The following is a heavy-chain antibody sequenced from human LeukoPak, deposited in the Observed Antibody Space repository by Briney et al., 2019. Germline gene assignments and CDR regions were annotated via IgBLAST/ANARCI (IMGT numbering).Heavy chain of an antibody. D-gene: IGHD2-15*01. J-gene: IGHJ3*02. Sequence: GGSLRLSCAASGFTFSTYAMHWVRQAPGKGLEWVAVIWYDGSNKYYGDSVKGRLSISRDNSKNTLLLQMNSLRAEDTAVYYCAREADCSGGGCYRGAFDIWGQGTMVAVSS. CDR3: AREADCSGGGCYRGAFDI. V-gene: IGHV3-33*01. CDR1: GFTFSTYA. CDR2: IWYDGSNK.